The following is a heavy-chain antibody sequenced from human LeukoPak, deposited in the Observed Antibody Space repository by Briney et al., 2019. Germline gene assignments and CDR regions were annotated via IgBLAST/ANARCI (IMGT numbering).Heavy chain of an antibody. CDR3: AKDRSLSVVTAFDAFDI. CDR1: GFTFSNYA. J-gene: IGHJ3*02. D-gene: IGHD2-21*02. CDR2: ISGSGGST. V-gene: IGHV3-23*01. Sequence: GGSLRLSCAASGFTFSNYAMSWVRQAPGKGLEWVSAISGSGGSTYYADSVKGRFTISRDNSKNTLYLQMNSLRAEDTAVYYCAKDRSLSVVTAFDAFDIWGQGTMVTVSS.